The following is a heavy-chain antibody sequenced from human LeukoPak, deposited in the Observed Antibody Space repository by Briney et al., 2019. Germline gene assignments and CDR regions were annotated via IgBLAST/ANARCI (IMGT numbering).Heavy chain of an antibody. V-gene: IGHV3-30*04. D-gene: IGHD2-15*01. J-gene: IGHJ4*02. CDR1: GFTFSSYA. Sequence: GGSLRLSCAASGFTFSSYAMHWVRQAPGKGLEWVAVISYDGRNKYYADSVKGRFTISRDNSKNTLYLQMSSLRAEDTVVYYCARGARYCSGGSCYPGAFDYWGRGTLVTVSS. CDR2: ISYDGRNK. CDR3: ARGARYCSGGSCYPGAFDY.